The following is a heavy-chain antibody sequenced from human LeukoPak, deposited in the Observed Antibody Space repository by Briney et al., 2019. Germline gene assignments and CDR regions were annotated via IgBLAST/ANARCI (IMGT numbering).Heavy chain of an antibody. CDR3: ARGFLRWSYTFDY. V-gene: IGHV4-34*01. D-gene: IGHD4-23*01. CDR2: INHSGST. J-gene: IGHJ4*02. Sequence: SSETLSLTCAVYGGSFSGYYWSWIRQPPGKGLEWIGEINHSGSTNYNPSLKSRVTISVDTSKNQFSLKLSSVTAADTAVYYCARGFLRWSYTFDYWGQGTLVTVSS. CDR1: GGSFSGYY.